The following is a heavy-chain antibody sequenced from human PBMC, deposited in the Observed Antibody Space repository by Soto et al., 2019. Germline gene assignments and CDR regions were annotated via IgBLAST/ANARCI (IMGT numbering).Heavy chain of an antibody. CDR1: GGTFSSYA. Sequence: ASVKVSCKASGGTFSSYAISWVRQAPGQGLEWMGMINPSGGSTSYAQKFQSRVTMTSDTSTGTVYMELSSLRSEYTAVYYCATYDKSGLDSWGQGTLVAVSS. J-gene: IGHJ4*02. CDR2: INPSGGST. D-gene: IGHD3-9*01. V-gene: IGHV1-46*01. CDR3: ATYDKSGLDS.